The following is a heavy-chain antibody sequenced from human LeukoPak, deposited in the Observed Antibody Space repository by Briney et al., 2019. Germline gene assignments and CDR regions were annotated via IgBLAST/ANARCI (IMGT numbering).Heavy chain of an antibody. CDR3: ARTSRDYTGHYNFDY. V-gene: IGHV3-23*01. Sequence: GGSLRLSCAASGFTFSSYAMSWVRQAPGKGLEWVSAISGSGGSTYYADSVKGRFTISRDNSKNTLYLQMNSLRAEDTAVYYCARTSRDYTGHYNFDYWGQGTLVTVSS. J-gene: IGHJ4*02. D-gene: IGHD3-9*01. CDR2: ISGSGGST. CDR1: GFTFSSYA.